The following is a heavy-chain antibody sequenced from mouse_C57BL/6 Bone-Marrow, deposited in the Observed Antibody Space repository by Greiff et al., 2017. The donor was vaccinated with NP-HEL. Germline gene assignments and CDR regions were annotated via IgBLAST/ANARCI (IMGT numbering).Heavy chain of an antibody. V-gene: IGHV1-54*01. J-gene: IGHJ1*03. CDR3: ARYGGYWYFDV. Sequence: QVQLQQSGAELVRPGTSVKVSCKASGYAFTNYLIEWVKQRPGQGLEWIGVINPGSGGTNYNEKFKGKATLTADKSSSTASMQLSSLTSEDSAVYFCARYGGYWYFDVWGTGTTVTVSS. D-gene: IGHD1-2*01. CDR2: INPGSGGT. CDR1: GYAFTNYL.